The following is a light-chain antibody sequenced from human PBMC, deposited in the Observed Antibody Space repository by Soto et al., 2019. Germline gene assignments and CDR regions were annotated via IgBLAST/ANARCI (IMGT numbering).Light chain of an antibody. CDR3: QEYNTYRGA. Sequence: DIQMTQSPSTLSASVGDRVTITCRASQSISSWLAWYQQKPGKAPKLLICDASSLESGVPSRFSGSGSGTEFTLTITSLQPDDFATYYCQEYNTYRGAFGQGTKVEIK. CDR2: DAS. CDR1: QSISSW. J-gene: IGKJ1*01. V-gene: IGKV1-5*01.